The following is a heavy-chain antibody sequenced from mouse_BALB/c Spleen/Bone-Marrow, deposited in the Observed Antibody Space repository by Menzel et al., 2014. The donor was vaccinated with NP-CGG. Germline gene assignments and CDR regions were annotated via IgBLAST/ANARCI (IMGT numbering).Heavy chain of an antibody. J-gene: IGHJ3*01. V-gene: IGHV14-3*02. D-gene: IGHD6-5*01. CDR1: GFNIKDTY. CDR2: IDPANGNI. CDR3: APYCCGRWFDN. Sequence: VQLQQSGAELVKPGASVKLSCTASGFNIKDTYMHWVKQRPEQCLEWIGRIDPANGNIKYDPKFQGKGTITADTSSNTAYLQLSSLTSEDAAVYYYAPYCCGRWFDNWGQGTLVTVSA.